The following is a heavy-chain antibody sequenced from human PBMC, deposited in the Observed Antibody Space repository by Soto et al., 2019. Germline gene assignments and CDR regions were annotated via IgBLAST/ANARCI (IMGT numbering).Heavy chain of an antibody. CDR1: GGSISSGGYY. CDR3: ARDPAYCGGDCYHL. Sequence: SETLSLTCTVSGGSISSGGYYWSWIRQHPGKGLEWIGYIYCSGSTYYNPSLKSRVTISVDTSKNQFSLKLSSVTAADTAVYYCARDPAYCGGDCYHLWGQGTLVTVSS. D-gene: IGHD2-21*02. J-gene: IGHJ4*02. CDR2: IYCSGST. V-gene: IGHV4-31*03.